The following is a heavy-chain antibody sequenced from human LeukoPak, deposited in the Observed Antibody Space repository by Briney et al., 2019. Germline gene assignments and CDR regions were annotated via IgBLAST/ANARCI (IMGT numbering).Heavy chain of an antibody. CDR3: ARDPVVVVPAAISGWFDP. D-gene: IGHD2-2*01. V-gene: IGHV3-30*03. Sequence: GGSLRLSCAASGFTFSSYGMHWVRQAPGKGLEWVAVISYDGSNKYYADSVKGRFTISRDNSKNTLYLQMNSLRAEDTAVYYCARDPVVVVPAAISGWFDPWGQGTLVTVSS. J-gene: IGHJ5*02. CDR2: ISYDGSNK. CDR1: GFTFSSYG.